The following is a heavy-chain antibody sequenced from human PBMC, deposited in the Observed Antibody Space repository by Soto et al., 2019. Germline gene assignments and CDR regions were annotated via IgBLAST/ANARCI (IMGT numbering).Heavy chain of an antibody. V-gene: IGHV1-18*01. CDR2: ISAYNGNT. Sequence: ASLKVSCKASGGTFSSYATSCVRQAPGQGLEWMGWISAYNGNTNYAQKLQGRVTMTTDTSTSTAYMELRSLRSDDTAVYYCARVAENIVLMVYAMSWFDPWGQGTLVTVSS. CDR3: ARVAENIVLMVYAMSWFDP. D-gene: IGHD2-8*01. J-gene: IGHJ5*02. CDR1: GGTFSSYA.